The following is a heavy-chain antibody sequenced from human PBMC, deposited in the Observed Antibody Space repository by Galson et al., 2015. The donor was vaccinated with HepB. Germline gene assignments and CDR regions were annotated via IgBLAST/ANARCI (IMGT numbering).Heavy chain of an antibody. CDR1: GFTFDDYA. V-gene: IGHV3-9*01. CDR2: ISWNSGSI. D-gene: IGHD1-26*01. J-gene: IGHJ6*03. Sequence: SLRLSCAASGFTFDDYAMHWVRQAPGKGLEWVSGISWNSGSIGYADSVKGRFTISRDNAKNSLYLQMNSLRAEDTALYYCAKDALDSPGSYYGRDYYYYYMDVWGKGTTVTVSS. CDR3: AKDALDSPGSYYGRDYYYYYMDV.